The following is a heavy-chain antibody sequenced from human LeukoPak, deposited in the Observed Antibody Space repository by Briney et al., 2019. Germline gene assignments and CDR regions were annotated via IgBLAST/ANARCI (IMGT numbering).Heavy chain of an antibody. J-gene: IGHJ4*02. D-gene: IGHD3-3*01. V-gene: IGHV1-2*06. CDR3: AVEKGWIDY. Sequence: GASVKVSCKASGYIFTDYYMHWVRQAPGQGLEWMGRINPNNGGTYYSQKFQGRVTMTRDTSITTAYMELSRLRSDDTAVYYCAVEKGWIDYWGQGTLVTVSS. CDR2: INPNNGGT. CDR1: GYIFTDYY.